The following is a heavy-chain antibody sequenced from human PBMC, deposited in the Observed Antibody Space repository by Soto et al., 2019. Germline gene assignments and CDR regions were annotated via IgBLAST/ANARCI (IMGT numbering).Heavy chain of an antibody. CDR2: INPSGGST. CDR3: ARDPDSNSDYYYYGMDV. J-gene: IGHJ6*02. D-gene: IGHD4-4*01. V-gene: IGHV1-46*01. Sequence: ASVKVSCKASGYTFTSYYMHWVRQAPGQGLEWMGIINPSGGSTSYGQKFQGGVTMTRDTSTSTVYMQLSSLRSEDTAVYYCARDPDSNSDYYYYGMDVWGQGTTVTVSS. CDR1: GYTFTSYY.